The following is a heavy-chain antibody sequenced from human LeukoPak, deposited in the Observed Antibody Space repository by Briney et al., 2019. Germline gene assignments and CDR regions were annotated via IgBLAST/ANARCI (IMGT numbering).Heavy chain of an antibody. Sequence: PSETLSLTCTVSGGSISSYYWSWIRQPPGKGLEWIGYIYYSGSTNYNPSLKSRVTISVDTSKNQFSLKLSSVTAADTAVYYCAMVVAATPNNWFDPWGQGTLVTVSS. CDR2: IYYSGST. CDR3: AMVVAATPNNWFDP. V-gene: IGHV4-59*12. J-gene: IGHJ5*02. D-gene: IGHD2-15*01. CDR1: GGSISSYY.